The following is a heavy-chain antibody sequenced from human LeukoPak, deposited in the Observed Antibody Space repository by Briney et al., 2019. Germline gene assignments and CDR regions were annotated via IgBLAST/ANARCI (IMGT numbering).Heavy chain of an antibody. CDR2: INPNSGAT. D-gene: IGHD6-13*01. J-gene: IGHJ4*02. Sequence: GASVKVSCKASGYTFTGHYMHWVRQAPGQGLEWMGWINPNSGATKYAEKFQGWVTATRDTSISTAYMEVKRLRSDDTATYYCAREVSSSWFDYWAREPWPPSP. CDR3: AREVSSSWFDY. CDR1: GYTFTGHY. V-gene: IGHV1-2*04.